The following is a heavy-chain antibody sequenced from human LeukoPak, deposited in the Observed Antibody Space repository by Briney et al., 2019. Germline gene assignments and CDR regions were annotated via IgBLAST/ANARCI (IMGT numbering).Heavy chain of an antibody. Sequence: GGSLRLSCAASGFTVSSNYMSWVRQAPGKGLEWVSVIYSGGSTYYADSVKGRFTISRDNSKNTLYLQMNSLRAEDTAVYYCTTDPDIWFGELPTAYWGQGTLVTVSS. CDR3: TTDPDIWFGELPTAY. V-gene: IGHV3-53*01. CDR2: IYSGGST. J-gene: IGHJ4*02. D-gene: IGHD3-10*01. CDR1: GFTVSSNY.